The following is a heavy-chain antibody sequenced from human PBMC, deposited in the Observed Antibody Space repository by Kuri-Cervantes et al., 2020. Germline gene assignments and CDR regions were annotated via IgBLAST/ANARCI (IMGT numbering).Heavy chain of an antibody. CDR1: GFTFSNAW. J-gene: IGHJ4*02. D-gene: IGHD2-15*01. CDR2: ISPDGTST. Sequence: GESLKISCAASGFTFSNAWMLWVRQVPGKGPVWVSRISPDGTSTTYADSVKGRFTISGDNAKSTMFLQMNSLRVEDTSIYYCATAVNGSCFNWGQGTLVTVSS. V-gene: IGHV3-74*01. CDR3: ATAVNGSCFN.